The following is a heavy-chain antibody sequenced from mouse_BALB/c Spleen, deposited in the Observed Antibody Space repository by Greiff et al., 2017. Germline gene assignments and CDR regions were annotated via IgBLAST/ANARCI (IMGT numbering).Heavy chain of an antibody. CDR3: TSWDGNHAMDY. J-gene: IGHJ4*01. V-gene: IGHV1-15*01. CDR2: IDPETGGT. Sequence: VQGVESGAELVRPGASVTLSCKASGYTFTDYEMHWVKQTPVHGLEWIGAIDPETGGTAYNQKFKGKATLTADKSSSTAYMELRSLTSEDSAVYYCTSWDGNHAMDYWGQGTSVTVSS. CDR1: GYTFTDYE. D-gene: IGHD2-1*01.